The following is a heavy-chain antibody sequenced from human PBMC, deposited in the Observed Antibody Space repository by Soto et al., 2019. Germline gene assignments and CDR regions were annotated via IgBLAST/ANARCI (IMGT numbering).Heavy chain of an antibody. V-gene: IGHV4-59*01. Sequence: QVQLQESGPGLVKPSETLSLTCTVSGGSISSYYWSWIRQPPGKGLEWIGYIYYSGSTNYNPSLKIRGTISVYTSKNQFSLQLSAVTAADTAVYYCARAYCSGGSCYSGWFDPWGQGTLVSVSS. CDR2: IYYSGST. CDR1: GGSISSYY. CDR3: ARAYCSGGSCYSGWFDP. D-gene: IGHD2-15*01. J-gene: IGHJ5*02.